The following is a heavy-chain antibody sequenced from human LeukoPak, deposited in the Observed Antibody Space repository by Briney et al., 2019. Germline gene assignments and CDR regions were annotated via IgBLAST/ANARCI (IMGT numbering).Heavy chain of an antibody. CDR3: ARGIAAAGHGMDV. Sequence: GGSLRLSCAASGLTFSGYIMNWVRQAPGKGLEWVSSISTSGTYMDYADSVKGRFIISRDNSKNLLFLQMNSLRAEDTAVYSCARGIAAAGHGMDVWGQETTVTVSS. CDR2: ISTSGTYM. D-gene: IGHD6-13*01. J-gene: IGHJ6*02. V-gene: IGHV3-21*01. CDR1: GLTFSGYI.